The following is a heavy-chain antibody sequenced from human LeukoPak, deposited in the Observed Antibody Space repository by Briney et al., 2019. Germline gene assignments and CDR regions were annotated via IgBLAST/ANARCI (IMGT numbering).Heavy chain of an antibody. Sequence: GGSLRLSCAASGFTFSSYAMHWVRQAPGKGLEWVAVISYDGSNKYYADSVKGRFTISRDNSKNTLYLQMNSLRAEDTAVYYCATGYYDFWSGQAFDIWSQGTMVTVSS. V-gene: IGHV3-30-3*01. J-gene: IGHJ3*02. CDR1: GFTFSSYA. D-gene: IGHD3-3*01. CDR3: ATGYYDFWSGQAFDI. CDR2: ISYDGSNK.